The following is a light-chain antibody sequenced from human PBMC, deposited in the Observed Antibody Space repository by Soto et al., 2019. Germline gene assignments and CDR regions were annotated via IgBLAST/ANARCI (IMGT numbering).Light chain of an antibody. CDR3: QHYGDPSWA. CDR1: QSVSDY. Sequence: VLTQSPASLSLSPGERATLSCRAGQSVSDYLAWYQQKPGQAPRLLIYYASIRATGIPDRFSGSGSGTDFTLTISRLQREDFAVYYCQHYGDPSWAFGQGTKVDIK. CDR2: YAS. J-gene: IGKJ1*01. V-gene: IGKV3-11*01.